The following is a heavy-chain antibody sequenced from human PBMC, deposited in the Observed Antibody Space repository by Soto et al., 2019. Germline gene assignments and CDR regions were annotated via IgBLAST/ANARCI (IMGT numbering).Heavy chain of an antibody. J-gene: IGHJ4*02. D-gene: IGHD4-17*01. V-gene: IGHV3-9*01. CDR3: AKDRASAYYGDWGFDY. CDR1: GFTFDDYA. CDR2: ISWNSGSI. Sequence: EVQLVESGGGLVQPGRSLRLSCAASGFTFDDYAMHWVRQAPGKGLEWVSGISWNSGSIDYADSVKGRFTISRDNAKNSLYRQMNSLRAEDTGLYYCAKDRASAYYGDWGFDYWGQGTLVTVSS.